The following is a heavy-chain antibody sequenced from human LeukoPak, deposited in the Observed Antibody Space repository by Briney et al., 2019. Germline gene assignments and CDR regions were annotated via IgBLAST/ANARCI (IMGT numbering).Heavy chain of an antibody. Sequence: GGSLRLSCAASGFTFSSYAMNWVRQAPGKGLEYVSAISSNGGSTYYANSVKGRSTISRDNSKNTLYLQMGSLRAEDMAVYYCARGGYGASTPYYMDVWGKGTTVTVSS. V-gene: IGHV3-64*01. CDR2: ISSNGGST. J-gene: IGHJ6*03. CDR3: ARGGYGASTPYYMDV. CDR1: GFTFSSYA. D-gene: IGHD1-26*01.